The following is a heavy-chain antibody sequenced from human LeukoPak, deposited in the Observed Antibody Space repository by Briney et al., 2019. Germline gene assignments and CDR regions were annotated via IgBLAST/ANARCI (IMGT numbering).Heavy chain of an antibody. Sequence: PSETLSLTCTVSGGSISSSSYYWGWIRQPPGKGLEWIGGIYYSGSTYYNPSLKSRVTISVDTSKNQFSLKLNSVTAADTAVYYCAREESSGWYQEDYWGQGTLVTVSS. CDR2: IYYSGST. J-gene: IGHJ4*02. D-gene: IGHD6-19*01. V-gene: IGHV4-39*02. CDR1: GGSISSSSYY. CDR3: AREESSGWYQEDY.